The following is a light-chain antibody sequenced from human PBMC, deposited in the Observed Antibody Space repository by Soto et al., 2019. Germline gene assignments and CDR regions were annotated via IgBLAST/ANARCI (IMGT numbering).Light chain of an antibody. CDR1: SGSIASNY. CDR2: ADN. V-gene: IGLV6-57*03. J-gene: IGLJ2*01. Sequence: KFMLTQPHSVSESPGKTVTISCTRSSGSIASNYVQWYQQRPGSAPTTVIYADNQRPSGVPDRFSGSIDSSSNSASLTSSGLKTEDEADDYCQSYDSSNQGVFGGGTKVTVL. CDR3: QSYDSSNQGV.